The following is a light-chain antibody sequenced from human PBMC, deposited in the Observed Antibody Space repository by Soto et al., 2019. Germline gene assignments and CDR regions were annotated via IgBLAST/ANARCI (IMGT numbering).Light chain of an antibody. J-gene: IGKJ4*01. V-gene: IGKV3-15*01. CDR1: QSVSSN. Sequence: EIVMTQSPATLSVSPGERATLSCRDSQSVSSNLAWYQQTPGQAPRLLXYGASTRANGIPARFSGSGSGTELTLTISSLQSEDFAVYYGQQYNNWPTLTFGGGTKVDIK. CDR2: GAS. CDR3: QQYNNWPTLT.